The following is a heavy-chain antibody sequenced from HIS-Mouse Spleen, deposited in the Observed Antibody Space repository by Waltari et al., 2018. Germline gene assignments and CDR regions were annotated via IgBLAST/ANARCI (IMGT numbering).Heavy chain of an antibody. CDR2: IYYSGVT. CDR3: AREIPYSSSWYDWYFDL. Sequence: QLQLQESGPGLVKPSETLSLTSTVSGASISSSSYYWGWIRQLPGKGLEWIGSIYYSGVTYYNPSLKSRVTISVDTSKNQFSLKLSSVTAADTAVYYCAREIPYSSSWYDWYFDLWGRGTLVTVSS. CDR1: GASISSSSYY. D-gene: IGHD6-13*01. J-gene: IGHJ2*01. V-gene: IGHV4-39*07.